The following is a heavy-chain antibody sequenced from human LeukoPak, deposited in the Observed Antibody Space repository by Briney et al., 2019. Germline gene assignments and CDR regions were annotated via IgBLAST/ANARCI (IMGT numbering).Heavy chain of an antibody. CDR1: GGSFSGYY. V-gene: IGHV4-34*01. Sequence: KSSETLSLTCAVYGGSFSGYYWSWIRQPPGKGLEWIGEINHSGSTNYNPSLKSRVTISVDTSKNQFPLKLSSVTAADTAVYYCAARNYWGQGTLVTVSS. CDR2: INHSGST. J-gene: IGHJ4*02. CDR3: AARNY.